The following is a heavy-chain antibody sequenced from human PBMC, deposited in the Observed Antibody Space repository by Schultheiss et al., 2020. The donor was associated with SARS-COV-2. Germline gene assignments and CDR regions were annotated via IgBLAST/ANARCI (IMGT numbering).Heavy chain of an antibody. V-gene: IGHV3-19*01. CDR3: VRVLYGDYEGAFDI. Sequence: GGSLRLSCAASGFTFSNSDMNWVRQAPGKGLEWVSGVSWNGSRTHYADSVKGRFIISRDNSRNFLYQQMNSLRPEDMAVYYCVRVLYGDYEGAFDIWGQGTMVTVSS. CDR1: GFTFSNSD. D-gene: IGHD4-17*01. CDR2: VSWNGSRT. J-gene: IGHJ3*02.